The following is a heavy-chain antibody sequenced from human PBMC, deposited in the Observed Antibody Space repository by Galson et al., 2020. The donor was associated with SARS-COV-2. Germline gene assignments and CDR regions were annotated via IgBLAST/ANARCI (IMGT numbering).Heavy chain of an antibody. Sequence: SVKVSCKASGGTFSSYAISWVRQAPGQGLAWMGGIIPIFGTANYAQKFQGRVTITADESTSTAYMELSSLRSEDTAVYYCARDRGYCSSTSCQGSYYYYMDVWGKGTTVTVSS. V-gene: IGHV1-69*13. J-gene: IGHJ6*03. CDR2: IIPIFGTA. D-gene: IGHD2-2*01. CDR3: ARDRGYCSSTSCQGSYYYYMDV. CDR1: GGTFSSYA.